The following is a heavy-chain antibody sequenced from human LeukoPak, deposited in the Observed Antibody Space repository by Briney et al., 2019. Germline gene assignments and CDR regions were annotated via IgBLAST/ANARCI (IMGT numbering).Heavy chain of an antibody. CDR1: GGSISSSSYY. CDR3: ARYYCTSNTCYYFDY. D-gene: IGHD2-2*01. Sequence: SETLSLTCTVSGGSISSSSYYWGWIRQPPGKGLEWIGYIYYSGSTTYNPSLKSRVTISVDTSKNQFSLKLSSVTAADTAMYYCARYYCTSNTCYYFDYWGQGTLVTVSS. CDR2: IYYSGST. V-gene: IGHV4-61*05. J-gene: IGHJ4*02.